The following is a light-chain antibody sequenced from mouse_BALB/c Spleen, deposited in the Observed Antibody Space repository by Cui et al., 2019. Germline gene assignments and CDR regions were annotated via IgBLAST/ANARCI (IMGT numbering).Light chain of an antibody. J-gene: IGKJ1*01. CDR1: QSLENSNGNTY. CDR2: RVS. V-gene: IGKV1-122*01. Sequence: AVMTQTPLSLPVSLGDQASISCRSSQSLENSNGNTYLNWYLQKPGQSPQLLIDRVSNRFSGGLDRFSGSGSGTDFTLKISRVEAEDLGVYFCLQVTHVPWTFGGGTKLEIK. CDR3: LQVTHVPWT.